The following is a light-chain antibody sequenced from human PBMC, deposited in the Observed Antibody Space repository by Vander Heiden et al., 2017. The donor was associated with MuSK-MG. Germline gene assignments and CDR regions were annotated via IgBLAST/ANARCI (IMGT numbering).Light chain of an antibody. CDR1: QSISSW. J-gene: IGKJ1*01. CDR3: QQYNDYPTT. V-gene: IGKV1-5*01. Sequence: DIQMTQSPSTLSASVGDRVTITCRASQSISSWLAWYQQKPGKAPKLLIYDASNLESGVPSRFSGSGSGTEFTLTISSLQPDDFATYYCQQYNDYPTTFGQGTKVEIK. CDR2: DAS.